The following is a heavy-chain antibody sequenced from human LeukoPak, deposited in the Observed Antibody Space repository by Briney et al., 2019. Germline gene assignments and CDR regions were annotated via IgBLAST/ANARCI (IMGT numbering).Heavy chain of an antibody. CDR1: GFTFSSYG. D-gene: IGHD6-13*01. Sequence: PGGSLRLSCAASGFTFSSYGMSWVRQAPGKGLEWVSSISGSGGSTYYADSVKGRFTISRDNSKNTLYLQANSLRVEDTAVYYCARPGSSWYSSEFDYWGQGTLVTVSS. CDR3: ARPGSSWYSSEFDY. V-gene: IGHV3-23*01. J-gene: IGHJ4*02. CDR2: ISGSGGST.